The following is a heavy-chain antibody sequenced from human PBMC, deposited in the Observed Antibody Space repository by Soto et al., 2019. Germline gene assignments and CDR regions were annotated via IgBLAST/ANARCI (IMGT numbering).Heavy chain of an antibody. Sequence: ASVKVSCKASGFTFTSSAMQWVRQARGQRLERIGCIVVGSGNTNYAQKFQDRVTMTRDISTDTAYMELSSLRSEDTAVYYCATFSPGYDSSGYYPYYFDYWGQGTLVTVSS. CDR2: IVVGSGNT. V-gene: IGHV1-58*02. CDR1: GFTFTSSA. CDR3: ATFSPGYDSSGYYPYYFDY. J-gene: IGHJ4*02. D-gene: IGHD3-22*01.